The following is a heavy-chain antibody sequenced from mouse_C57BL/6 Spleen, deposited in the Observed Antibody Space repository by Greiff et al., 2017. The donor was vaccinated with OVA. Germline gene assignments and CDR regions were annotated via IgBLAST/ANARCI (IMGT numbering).Heavy chain of an antibody. Sequence: EVHLVESGGGLVKPGGSLKLSCAASGFTFSDYGMHWVRQAPEKGLEWVAYISSGSSTIYYADTVKGRFTISSDNAKNTLFLQMTSLRSEDTAMYYCARPSSYYAMDYWGQGTSVTVSS. CDR3: ARPSSYYAMDY. V-gene: IGHV5-17*01. CDR2: ISSGSSTI. J-gene: IGHJ4*01. D-gene: IGHD1-1*01. CDR1: GFTFSDYG.